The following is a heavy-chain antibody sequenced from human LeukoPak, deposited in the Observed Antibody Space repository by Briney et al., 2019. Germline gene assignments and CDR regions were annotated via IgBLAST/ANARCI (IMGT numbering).Heavy chain of an antibody. CDR3: AREGTSTFDP. V-gene: IGHV1-69*04. CDR1: GGTFSSYA. J-gene: IGHJ5*02. D-gene: IGHD3-10*01. CDR2: IIPILGIA. Sequence: GSSVKVSCKASGGTFSSYAISWVRQAPGQGLEWMGRIIPILGIANYAQKFQGRVTITADKSTSTAYMELSSLRSDDTAVYYCAREGTSTFDPWGQGTLVTVSS.